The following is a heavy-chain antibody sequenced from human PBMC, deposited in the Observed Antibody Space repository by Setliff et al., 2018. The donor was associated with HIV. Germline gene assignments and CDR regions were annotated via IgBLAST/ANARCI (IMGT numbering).Heavy chain of an antibody. D-gene: IGHD3-22*01. CDR1: FASISNSNSY. CDR3: ASYYGADEPSYYFDF. CDR2: IYDSGST. V-gene: IGHV4-39*07. J-gene: IGHJ4*02. Sequence: PSYTLSLTCIFYFASISNSNSYWGWIRQPPGKRLEWLGSIYDSGSTSYNPSLSSRLTISVDTSKNQVSLRLRSVTAADTAVYYCASYYGADEPSYYFDFWGQGTQVTVSS.